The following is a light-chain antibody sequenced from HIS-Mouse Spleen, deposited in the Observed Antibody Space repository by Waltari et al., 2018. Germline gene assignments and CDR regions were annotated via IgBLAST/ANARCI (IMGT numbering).Light chain of an antibody. Sequence: EIVMTQSPATLSVSPGERATLSCRASQSVSSNLAWYQQKPGQAPRPLIYGASTRATGIPARFSGSGSGTEFTLTISSMQSEDFAVYCCQQYNNWLALTFGGGTKVEIK. CDR2: GAS. V-gene: IGKV3-15*01. CDR1: QSVSSN. J-gene: IGKJ4*01. CDR3: QQYNNWLALT.